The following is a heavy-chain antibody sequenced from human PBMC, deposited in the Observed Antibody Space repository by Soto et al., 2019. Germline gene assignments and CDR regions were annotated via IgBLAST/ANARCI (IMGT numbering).Heavy chain of an antibody. CDR2: IKQDGNEK. V-gene: IGHV3-7*01. CDR1: GFTFSDYW. CDR3: ARGLGSSGSYSPWDAFDI. J-gene: IGHJ3*02. D-gene: IGHD6-19*01. Sequence: VQLVESGGGLVQPGGSLRLSCAVSGFTFSDYWMSWVRQAPGKGLEWVANIKQDGNEKYYVDSVKGRFTISRDHAKNSLYLQMNSLRAEDTAVYYCARGLGSSGSYSPWDAFDIWGQGTMVTVSS.